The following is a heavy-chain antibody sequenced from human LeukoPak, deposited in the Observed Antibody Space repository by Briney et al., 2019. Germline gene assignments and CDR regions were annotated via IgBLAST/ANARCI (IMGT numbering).Heavy chain of an antibody. CDR1: GFIVITND. V-gene: IGHV3-53*01. CDR3: ARGVEPLAANTLAY. J-gene: IGHJ4*02. CDR2: LYSDGNT. D-gene: IGHD1-14*01. Sequence: PGGSLRLSCAASGFIVITNDMTWVRQAPGKGLEWVSVLYSDGNTKYADSVQGRFTISRDNSKDTLYLEMNSLSPDDTAVYYCARGVEPLAANTLAYCGQGTLVTVSS.